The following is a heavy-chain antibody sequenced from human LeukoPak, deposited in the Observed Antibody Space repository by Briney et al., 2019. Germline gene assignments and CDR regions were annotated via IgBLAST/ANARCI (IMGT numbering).Heavy chain of an antibody. CDR2: IYYSGST. CDR3: ARRMRGDSSGYYYFDY. D-gene: IGHD3-22*01. V-gene: IGHV4-59*11. CDR1: GGSISSHY. Sequence: HSETLSLTCTVSGGSISSHYWSWIRQPPGKGLEWIGYIYYSGSTNYNPSLKSRVTISVDTSKNQFSLKLSSVTAADTAVYYCARRMRGDSSGYYYFDYWGQGTLVTVSS. J-gene: IGHJ4*02.